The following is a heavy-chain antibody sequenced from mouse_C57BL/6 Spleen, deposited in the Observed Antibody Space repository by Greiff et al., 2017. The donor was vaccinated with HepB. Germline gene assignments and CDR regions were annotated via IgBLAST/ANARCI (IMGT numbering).Heavy chain of an antibody. CDR2: IDPSDSYT. Sequence: QVQLQQPGAELVRPGPSVKLSCKASGYTFTSYWMHWVKQRPGQGLEWIGVIDPSDSYTNYNQKFKGKATLTVDTSSSTAYMQLSSLTSEDSAVYYCARTTAQATFAYWGQGTLVTVSA. D-gene: IGHD3-2*02. CDR3: ARTTAQATFAY. J-gene: IGHJ3*01. V-gene: IGHV1-59*01. CDR1: GYTFTSYW.